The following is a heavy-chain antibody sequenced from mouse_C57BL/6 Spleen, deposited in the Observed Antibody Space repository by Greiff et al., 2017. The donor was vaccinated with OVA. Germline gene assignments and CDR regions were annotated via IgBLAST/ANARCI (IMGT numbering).Heavy chain of an antibody. CDR1: GYTFTDLL. CDR3: ARGNWDAFDY. Sequence: VQLQPSDAELVKPGASVQISCKVSGYTFTDLLIHWMKQRPEQGLEWIGYIYPGDGSTKYNEKFKGKATLTADKSSRTAYMQLNSLTSEDSAVYFCARGNWDAFDYWGQGTTLTVSS. D-gene: IGHD4-1*01. V-gene: IGHV1-78*01. CDR2: IYPGDGST. J-gene: IGHJ2*01.